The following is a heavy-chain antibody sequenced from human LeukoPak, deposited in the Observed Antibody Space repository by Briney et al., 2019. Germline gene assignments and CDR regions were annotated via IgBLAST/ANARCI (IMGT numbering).Heavy chain of an antibody. CDR3: ARNGYTYGPFDY. D-gene: IGHD5-18*01. CDR1: GASISSGGYY. J-gene: IGHJ4*02. Sequence: PSETLSLTCTVSGASISSGGYYWSWIRQHPGKGLEWIGYIYYSGNINYNPSLKSRVTISVDTSKKQFSLQLSSVTAADTAVYYCARNGYTYGPFDYWGQGTLVTVSS. V-gene: IGHV4-61*08. CDR2: IYYSGNI.